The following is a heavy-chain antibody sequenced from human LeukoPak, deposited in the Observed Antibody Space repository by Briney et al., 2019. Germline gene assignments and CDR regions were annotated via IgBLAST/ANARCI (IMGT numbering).Heavy chain of an antibody. Sequence: AASVKVSCKASGYTFISYQMHWVRQAPGQGLEWMGIINPTGGSTSHAQKFQGRVTMTRDTSTSTVYMELSSLRSEDTAVYYCARKGSSSCFDYWGQGTLVTVSS. CDR3: ARKGSSSCFDY. D-gene: IGHD6-6*01. V-gene: IGHV1-46*01. CDR1: GYTFISYQ. CDR2: INPTGGST. J-gene: IGHJ4*02.